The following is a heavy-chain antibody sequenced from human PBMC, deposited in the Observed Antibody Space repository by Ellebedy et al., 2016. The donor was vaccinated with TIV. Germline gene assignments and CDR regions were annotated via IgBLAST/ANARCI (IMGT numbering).Heavy chain of an antibody. CDR2: SYYTGRT. Sequence: MPSETLSLTCSVSGGSIRSYYWSWIRQPPGKGLQWSGVSYYTGRTNYNPSLKSRVTISVDTSKTQVSLRLSSVTAADTAVYYCASAPNQDFYDYWGQGTLVTVSS. CDR3: ASAPNQDFYDY. CDR1: GGSIRSYY. J-gene: IGHJ4*02. V-gene: IGHV4-59*01.